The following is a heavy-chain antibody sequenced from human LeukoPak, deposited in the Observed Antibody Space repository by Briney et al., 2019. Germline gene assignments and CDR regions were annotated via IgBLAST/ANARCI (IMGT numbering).Heavy chain of an antibody. CDR1: GFTFSNSC. CDR3: ARVYGVTSVNYFDY. V-gene: IGHV3-7*04. J-gene: IGHJ4*02. CDR2: IKQDGSEK. D-gene: IGHD4/OR15-4a*01. Sequence: GGSLRLSCAASGFTFSNSCMRWVRQAPGKGLAWVASIKQDGSEKYYVDSMKGRFTMSRDHAKNSLYLQMNSLRAEDTAVYYCARVYGVTSVNYFDYWGQGTLVTVSS.